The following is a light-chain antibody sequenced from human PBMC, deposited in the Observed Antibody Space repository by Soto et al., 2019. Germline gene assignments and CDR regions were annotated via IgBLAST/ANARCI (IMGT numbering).Light chain of an antibody. J-gene: IGLJ1*01. V-gene: IGLV2-14*01. CDR3: SSYTSSREV. Sequence: QSALTQPASVSGSPGQSITISCTGTSSDVGGYNYVSWYQQHPGKAPKLMIYDVSNRPSGVSNRFSGSKSGNTASLTISGLXXEDEADYYCSSYTSSREVFGTGTKVTVL. CDR1: SSDVGGYNY. CDR2: DVS.